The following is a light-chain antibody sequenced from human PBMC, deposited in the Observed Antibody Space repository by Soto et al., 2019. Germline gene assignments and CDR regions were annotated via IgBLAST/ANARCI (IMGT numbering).Light chain of an antibody. CDR3: LQDYNYPRT. CDR1: RSIINW. Sequence: DIRLTQSPSTLSASVGDRVTITCRASRSIINWLAWYQQKSGKAPKLLIYDASSLESGVPSRFSGSGSGTEFTLTISSLQPEDFATYYCLQDYNYPRTFGQGTKVDIK. J-gene: IGKJ1*01. CDR2: DAS. V-gene: IGKV1-5*01.